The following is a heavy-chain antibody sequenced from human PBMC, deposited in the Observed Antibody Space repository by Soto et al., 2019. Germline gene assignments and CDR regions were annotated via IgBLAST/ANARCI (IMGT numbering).Heavy chain of an antibody. D-gene: IGHD4-17*01. CDR3: TTDLAVTHNSYYYGMDV. J-gene: IGHJ6*02. CDR2: IKSKVDGGTT. Sequence: EVQLVESGGGLVKPGGSLRLSGAAYGFTFSNAWMNWIRKAPGKGLEWIGRIKSKVDGGTTEYAAPVKVRFTISRDDSKNTLYLQMNSLKTEDTAVYFCTTDLAVTHNSYYYGMDVWGQGTTVTVSS. V-gene: IGHV3-15*01. CDR1: GFTFSNAW.